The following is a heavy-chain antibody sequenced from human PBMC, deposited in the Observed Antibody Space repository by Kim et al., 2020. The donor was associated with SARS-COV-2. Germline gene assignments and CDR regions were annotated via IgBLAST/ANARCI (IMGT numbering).Heavy chain of an antibody. CDR1: GGSISSSSYY. J-gene: IGHJ4*02. CDR3: ARHELIAAAGIDY. V-gene: IGHV4-39*01. CDR2: IYYSGST. Sequence: SETLSLTCTVSGGSISSSSYYWGWIRQPPGKGLEWIGSIYYSGSTYYNPSLKSRVTISVDTSKNQFSLKLSSVTAADTAVYYCARHELIAAAGIDYWGQGTLVTVSS. D-gene: IGHD6-13*01.